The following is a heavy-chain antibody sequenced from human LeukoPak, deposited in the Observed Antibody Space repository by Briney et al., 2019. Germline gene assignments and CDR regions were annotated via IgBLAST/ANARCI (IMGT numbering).Heavy chain of an antibody. D-gene: IGHD1-26*01. CDR2: IYSGGST. V-gene: IGHV3-53*01. CDR3: ARGGSYLSAFDI. Sequence: GGSLRLSCAASGLTFSSYAMSWVRQAPGKGLEWVSIIYSGGSTFYADSVKGRFTISRDNSKNTLYLQMNSLRAEDTAEYYCARGGSYLSAFDIWGQGTLVTVSS. J-gene: IGHJ3*02. CDR1: GLTFSSYA.